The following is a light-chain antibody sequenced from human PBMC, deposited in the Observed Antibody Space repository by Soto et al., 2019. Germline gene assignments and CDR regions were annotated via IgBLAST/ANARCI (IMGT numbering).Light chain of an antibody. J-gene: IGKJ1*01. CDR3: QQSYSTPT. Sequence: DIQMTQSPSSLSASVGDRVTITCRASQSIRNFLNWYQQKPGKAPKVLIYAASSLQSGVPSRFSGSGSGTDFTLNISSLQPEDSATYYCQQSYSTPTFGQGTKVEVQ. CDR2: AAS. CDR1: QSIRNF. V-gene: IGKV1-39*01.